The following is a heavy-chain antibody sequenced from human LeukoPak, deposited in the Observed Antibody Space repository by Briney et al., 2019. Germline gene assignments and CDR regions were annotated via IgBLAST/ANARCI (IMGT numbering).Heavy chain of an antibody. Sequence: SETLSLTCTVSGGSISSSSYYWGWVRQPPGKGLEWIGSIYYSGSTYYNPSLKSRVTISVDTSKNQFSLKLSSVTAADTAVYYCARQVATKGEWAFDVWGQGTVVTVSS. CDR3: ARQVATKGEWAFDV. J-gene: IGHJ3*01. CDR2: IYYSGST. V-gene: IGHV4-39*07. D-gene: IGHD5-12*01. CDR1: GGSISSSSYY.